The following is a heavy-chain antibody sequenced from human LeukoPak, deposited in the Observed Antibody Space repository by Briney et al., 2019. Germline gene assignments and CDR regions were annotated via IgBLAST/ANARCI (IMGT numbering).Heavy chain of an antibody. CDR2: FNPGNGDT. D-gene: IGHD4-23*01. CDR1: GYIFTNYA. J-gene: IGHJ6*02. CDR3: SRDRWHCRVNCDSVYYYGLDV. Sequence: ASVKISCKASGYIFTNYAIQWMRQAPGQRLEWLGWFNPGNGDTRYSQRFQGRVTITSDASATTAYMELHSLTAEDTAVYYCSRDRWHCRVNCDSVYYYGLDVWGQGTTVTVSS. V-gene: IGHV1-3*01.